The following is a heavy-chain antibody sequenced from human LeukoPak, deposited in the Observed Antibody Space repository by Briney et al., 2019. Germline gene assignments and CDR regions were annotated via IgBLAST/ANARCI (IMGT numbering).Heavy chain of an antibody. CDR2: IWYDGSNE. D-gene: IGHD4-17*01. CDR3: ARDRSPYGDYEGALDY. V-gene: IGHV3-33*08. Sequence: PGGSLRLSCAASGFTFSSYGMHWVRQAPGKGLEWVAVIWYDGSNEYYADSVKGRFTISRDNSKNTLYLQMNSLRAEDTAVYYCARDRSPYGDYEGALDYWGQGTLVTVSS. J-gene: IGHJ4*02. CDR1: GFTFSSYG.